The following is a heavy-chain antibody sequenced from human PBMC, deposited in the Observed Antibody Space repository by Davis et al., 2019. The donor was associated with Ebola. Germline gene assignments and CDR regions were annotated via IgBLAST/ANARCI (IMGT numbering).Heavy chain of an antibody. Sequence: GESLKISCAASGFTFSSYAMHWVRQAPGKGLEWVAVISYDGSNKYYADSVKGRFTISRDNSKNTLYLQMNSLRAEDTAVYYCARDRGLRRQYYFDYWGQGTLVTVSS. CDR3: ARDRGLRRQYYFDY. CDR2: ISYDGSNK. CDR1: GFTFSSYA. D-gene: IGHD4-17*01. V-gene: IGHV3-30-3*01. J-gene: IGHJ4*02.